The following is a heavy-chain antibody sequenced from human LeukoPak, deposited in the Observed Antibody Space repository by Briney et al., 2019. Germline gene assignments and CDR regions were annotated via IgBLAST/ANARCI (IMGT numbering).Heavy chain of an antibody. CDR2: IRYDGSNK. J-gene: IGHJ6*04. CDR1: GFTFSSYG. Sequence: GGSLRLSCAASGFTFSSYGMHWVRQAPGKGLEWVAFIRYDGSNKYYADSVKGRFTISRDNAKNTLYLQMNSLRAEDTAVYYCARGGVTIFGVAICPLDVWGKGTTVTVSS. D-gene: IGHD3-3*01. V-gene: IGHV3-30*02. CDR3: ARGGVTIFGVAICPLDV.